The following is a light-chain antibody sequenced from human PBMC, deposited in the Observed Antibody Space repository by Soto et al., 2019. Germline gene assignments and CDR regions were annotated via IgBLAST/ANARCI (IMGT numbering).Light chain of an antibody. J-gene: IGKJ4*01. V-gene: IGKV3-20*01. CDR2: DAS. CDR3: QQSSSYPLT. CDR1: QTVRNNY. Sequence: EFVLTQSPGTLSLSPGERATLSCRASQTVRNNYLAWYQQKPGQAPRLLIYDASSRATGIPDRFSGGGSGTDFTLTISRLEPEDFAVYYCQQSSSYPLTFGGG.